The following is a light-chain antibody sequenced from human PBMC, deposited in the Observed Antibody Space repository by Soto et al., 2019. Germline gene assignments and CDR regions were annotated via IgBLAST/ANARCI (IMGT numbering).Light chain of an antibody. Sequence: QSALTQPAFVSGSRGQSITISCSGTSSDVGSYNYVSWYQQHPDRAPKLMIYDVSNRPSGVSNRFSGSKSGNTASLTISGLQAEDEADYYCSSYTSSSTLLFGGGTQLTDL. CDR2: DVS. V-gene: IGLV2-14*01. CDR3: SSYTSSSTLL. J-gene: IGLJ2*01. CDR1: SSDVGSYNY.